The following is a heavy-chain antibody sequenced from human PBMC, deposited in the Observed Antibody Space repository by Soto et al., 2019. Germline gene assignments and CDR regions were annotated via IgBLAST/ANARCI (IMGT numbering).Heavy chain of an antibody. V-gene: IGHV4-59*08. CDR3: ARHGGRIPYMDV. CDR1: GGSISSYY. Sequence: SETLSLTCIVSGGSISSYYWSWIRQPPGKGLEWIGYIFYSGSTSYSPSLKSRVTLSLDTSKNQFSLKLSSVTAADTAVYYCARHGGRIPYMDVWGKGTTVTVSS. CDR2: IFYSGST. J-gene: IGHJ6*03.